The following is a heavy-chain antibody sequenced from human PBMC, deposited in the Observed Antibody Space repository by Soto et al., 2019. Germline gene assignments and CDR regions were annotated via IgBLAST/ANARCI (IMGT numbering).Heavy chain of an antibody. J-gene: IGHJ4*02. V-gene: IGHV5-10-1*01. CDR2: IDPIASYT. Sequence: PGESLKVSSKGSGYSFTSYWISWVRQMPGKGLDCSGRIDPIASYTNSSPSFQGHVTISADKSISTAYLQWSSLKASDTAMYYCASLTYYYDSSGYYYEPRDYWGQGTLVTVSS. CDR1: GYSFTSYW. D-gene: IGHD3-22*01. CDR3: ASLTYYYDSSGYYYEPRDY.